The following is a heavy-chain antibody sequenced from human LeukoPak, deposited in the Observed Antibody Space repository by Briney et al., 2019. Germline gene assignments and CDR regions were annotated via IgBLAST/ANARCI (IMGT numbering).Heavy chain of an antibody. CDR3: ARIRYDILTGYLLYFDY. D-gene: IGHD3-9*01. CDR1: GYTFTSYA. Sequence: ASVKVSCKASGYTFTSYAMNWVRQAPEQGLEWMGWINTNTGNPTYAQGFTGRFVFSLDTSVSTAYLQISSLKAEDTAVYYRARIRYDILTGYLLYFDYWGQGTLVTVSS. J-gene: IGHJ4*02. V-gene: IGHV7-4-1*02. CDR2: INTNTGNP.